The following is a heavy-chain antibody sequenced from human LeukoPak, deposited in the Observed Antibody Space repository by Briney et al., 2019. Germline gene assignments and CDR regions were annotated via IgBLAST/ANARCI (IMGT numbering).Heavy chain of an antibody. D-gene: IGHD4-17*01. CDR2: IYHRGNT. CDR1: GGSISSDGYY. Sequence: TLSLTCSVSGGSISSDGYYWSWIRQLPGKGLEWIGYIYHRGNTHYNPSLKSRITMSVDTSKSQFSLKLSSVTAADTAVYYCARESPRSTVTTRFDYWGQGSLVTVSS. V-gene: IGHV4-31*03. CDR3: ARESPRSTVTTRFDY. J-gene: IGHJ4*02.